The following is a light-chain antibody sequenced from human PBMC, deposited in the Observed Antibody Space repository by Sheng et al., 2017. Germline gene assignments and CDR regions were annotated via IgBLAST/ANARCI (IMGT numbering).Light chain of an antibody. V-gene: IGKV3-20*01. CDR3: QQYANSPYT. J-gene: IGKJ2*01. Sequence: EIVMTQSPATLSVSPGERATLSCRASQSVTSNHLAWYQQKPGQAPRLIIYGASSRATGVPDRFSGSGSGTDFTLTISRLEPEDFAVYFCQQYANSPYTFGQGTKLEIK. CDR2: GAS. CDR1: QSVTSNH.